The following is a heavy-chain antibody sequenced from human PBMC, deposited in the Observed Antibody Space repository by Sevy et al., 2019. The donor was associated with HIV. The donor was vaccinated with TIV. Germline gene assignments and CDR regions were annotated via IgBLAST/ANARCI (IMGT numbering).Heavy chain of an antibody. Sequence: SSVKVSCKVSGYTLTELSIHWVRQAPGKGLEGMGGFDPEDGETIYAQKFQGRVTMTEDTSTDTAYMKLSSLRSEDTAVYYCATDRRARGDYWGQGTLVTVSS. CDR3: ATDRRARGDY. CDR1: GYTLTELS. J-gene: IGHJ4*02. D-gene: IGHD3-10*01. V-gene: IGHV1-24*01. CDR2: FDPEDGET.